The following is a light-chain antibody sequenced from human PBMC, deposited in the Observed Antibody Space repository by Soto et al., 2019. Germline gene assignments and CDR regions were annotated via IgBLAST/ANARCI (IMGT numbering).Light chain of an antibody. CDR1: SSDVGRYNF. Sequence: QSVLTQPASVSGSPGQSVTISCTGSSSDVGRYNFVSWYQHHPGKAPQFMIYEVTNRPSGVSTRFSGSKSGNTASLTISGLQAEDEADFYCSSYTTSGTWVFGGGTKLTVL. J-gene: IGLJ3*02. V-gene: IGLV2-14*01. CDR2: EVT. CDR3: SSYTTSGTWV.